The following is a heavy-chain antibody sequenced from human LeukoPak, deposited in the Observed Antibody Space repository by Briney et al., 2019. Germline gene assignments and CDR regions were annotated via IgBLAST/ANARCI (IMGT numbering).Heavy chain of an antibody. Sequence: SETLSLICTVSGGSISSYYWSSIRQPPGKGLEWVGYIYYSESTNYNPSLKSRVNISVDKSKNQFSLKLSSVTAADTAVYYCARATDMVRGVISWFDPWGEGTLVTVSS. V-gene: IGHV4-59*01. CDR1: GGSISSYY. D-gene: IGHD3-10*01. J-gene: IGHJ5*02. CDR3: ARATDMVRGVISWFDP. CDR2: IYYSEST.